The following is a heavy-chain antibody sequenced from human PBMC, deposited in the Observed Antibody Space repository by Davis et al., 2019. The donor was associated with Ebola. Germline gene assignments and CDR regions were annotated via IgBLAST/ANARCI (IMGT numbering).Heavy chain of an antibody. Sequence: PGGSLRLSCAASGFTVSSNYMSWVRQAPGKGLEWVSVIYSGGSTYYADSVKGRFTIPRDNAKNSVYLQMNSLRAEDTAVYYCARDWAGLDVWGKGTTVTVSS. CDR3: ARDWAGLDV. V-gene: IGHV3-66*01. J-gene: IGHJ6*04. CDR1: GFTVSSNY. CDR2: IYSGGST. D-gene: IGHD3-16*01.